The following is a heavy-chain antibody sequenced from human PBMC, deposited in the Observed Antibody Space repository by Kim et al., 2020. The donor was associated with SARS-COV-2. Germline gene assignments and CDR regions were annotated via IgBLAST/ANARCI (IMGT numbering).Heavy chain of an antibody. Sequence: GESLKISCKGSGYSFTSYWIGWVRQMPGKGLEWMGIIYPGDSDTRYSPSFQGQVTISADKSISTAYLQWSSLKASDTAMYYCARWRDYYDSSGYHWFDPWGQGTLVTVSS. CDR1: GYSFTSYW. J-gene: IGHJ5*02. V-gene: IGHV5-51*01. CDR2: IYPGDSDT. CDR3: ARWRDYYDSSGYHWFDP. D-gene: IGHD3-22*01.